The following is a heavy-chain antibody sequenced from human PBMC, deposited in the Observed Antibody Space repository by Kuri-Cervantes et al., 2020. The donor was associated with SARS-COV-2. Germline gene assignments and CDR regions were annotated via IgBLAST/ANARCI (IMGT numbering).Heavy chain of an antibody. D-gene: IGHD4/OR15-4a*01. J-gene: IGHJ6*03. V-gene: IGHV1-69*13. Sequence: SVNVSCKASGCTFSSYAISWVRQAPGQGLEWMGGIIPIFGTANYAQKLQGRVTITADESTSTAYMELSSLRSEDTAVYYCARARWSTLGWSQLKPYYMDVWGKGITVTVSS. CDR3: ARARWSTLGWSQLKPYYMDV. CDR1: GCTFSSYA. CDR2: IIPIFGTA.